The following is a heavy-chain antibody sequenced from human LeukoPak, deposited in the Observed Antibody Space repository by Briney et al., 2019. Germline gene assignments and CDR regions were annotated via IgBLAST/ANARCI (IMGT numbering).Heavy chain of an antibody. D-gene: IGHD6-19*01. J-gene: IGHJ4*02. CDR3: ARGGLVAGPYYFDY. V-gene: IGHV1-8*01. CDR1: GYTFTNYD. CDR2: INSNNGNT. Sequence: ASVKVSCKASGYTFTNYDINWVRQATGQGLEWMGWINSNNGNTGYAQKFQDRVTMTRDTSISTVCMELSSLRSEDTAVYYCARGGLVAGPYYFDYWGQGTLVTVSS.